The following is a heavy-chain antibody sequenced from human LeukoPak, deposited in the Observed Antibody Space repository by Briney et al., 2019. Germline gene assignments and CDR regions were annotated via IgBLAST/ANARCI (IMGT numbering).Heavy chain of an antibody. V-gene: IGHV3-30*18. CDR2: ISYDGSNK. Sequence: PRRSLRHSCAASRFTFSSHVTHWVRPALGMGLCRGAVISYDGSNKYYADSVKGRFTITRDNSKNTLYLQMNSLRAEDTAVYSCAKGYYDSSGFDYWGQGTLVTVSS. CDR3: AKGYYDSSGFDY. J-gene: IGHJ4*02. D-gene: IGHD3-22*01. CDR1: RFTFSSHV.